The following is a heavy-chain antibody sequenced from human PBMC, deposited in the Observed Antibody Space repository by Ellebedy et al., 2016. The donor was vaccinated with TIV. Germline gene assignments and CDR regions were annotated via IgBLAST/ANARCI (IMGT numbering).Heavy chain of an antibody. CDR3: AGESRRGYSNYVDY. V-gene: IGHV4-59*01. J-gene: IGHJ4*02. CDR2: IYYSGST. CDR1: GGSISSYY. D-gene: IGHD4-11*01. Sequence: SETLSLXCTVSGGSISSYYCSWIRQPPGKGLEWIGYIYYSGSTNYNPSLKSRVTISVDTSKNQFSLKLSSVTAADTAVYYCAGESRRGYSNYVDYWGQGTLVTVSS.